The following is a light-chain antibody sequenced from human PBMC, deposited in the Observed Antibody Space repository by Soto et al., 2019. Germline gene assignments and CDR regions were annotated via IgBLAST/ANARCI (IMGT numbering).Light chain of an antibody. V-gene: IGKV1-39*01. CDR3: QQYDILPRTIT. Sequence: DIQMTQSPSSLSASVGDRVTVTCRASQTISSYLNWYQQKPGKAPKLLIYAASSLQSGVPSRFSGSGSGTDFTLTISSLQPEDFATYYCQQYDILPRTITFGQGTRLEIK. J-gene: IGKJ5*01. CDR2: AAS. CDR1: QTISSY.